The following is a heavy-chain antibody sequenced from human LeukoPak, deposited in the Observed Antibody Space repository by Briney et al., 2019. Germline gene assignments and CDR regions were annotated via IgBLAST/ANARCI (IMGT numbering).Heavy chain of an antibody. V-gene: IGHV3-73*01. J-gene: IGHJ4*02. D-gene: IGHD6-13*01. CDR2: IRSKANSYAT. Sequence: GGSLRLSCVASGFSFSGSAMHWVRQASRKGLEWVARIRSKANSYATASAASVKGRFTISRDDSKNTAYLQMNSLKTEDTAVYYCISSMVSAAGLECWGQGTLVTVSS. CDR1: GFSFSGSA. CDR3: ISSMVSAAGLEC.